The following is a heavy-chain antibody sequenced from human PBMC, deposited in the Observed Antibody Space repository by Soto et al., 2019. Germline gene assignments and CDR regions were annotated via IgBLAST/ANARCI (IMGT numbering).Heavy chain of an antibody. CDR3: ANRYFGSDFWSGYYSDAFDI. D-gene: IGHD3-3*01. CDR1: GVTFSSYG. Sequence: GGSLRLSCAASGVTFSSYGMHCVRQAPGKGLEWVAVISYDGSNKYYADSVKGRFTISRDNSKNTLYLQMNSLRAEDTAVYYCANRYFGSDFWSGYYSDAFDIWGQGTIVTVSS. J-gene: IGHJ3*02. V-gene: IGHV3-30*18. CDR2: ISYDGSNK.